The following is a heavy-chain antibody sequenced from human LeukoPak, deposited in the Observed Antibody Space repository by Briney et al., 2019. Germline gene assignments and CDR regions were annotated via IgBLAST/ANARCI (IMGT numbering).Heavy chain of an antibody. CDR2: ISGSGGST. D-gene: IGHD6-13*01. V-gene: IGHV3-23*01. CDR1: GFTFSSYA. CDR3: AEGESSSWYYLFDY. Sequence: GGSLRLSCAASGFTFSSYAMSWVRQAPGKGLEWVSAISGSGGSTYYADSVKGRFTISRDNSKNTLYLQMNSLRAEDTAVYYCAEGESSSWYYLFDYWGQGTLVTVSS. J-gene: IGHJ4*02.